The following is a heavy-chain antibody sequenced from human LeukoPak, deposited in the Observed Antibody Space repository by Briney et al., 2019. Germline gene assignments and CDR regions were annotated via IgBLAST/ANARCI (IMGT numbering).Heavy chain of an antibody. D-gene: IGHD3-3*01. CDR2: INPNSGGT. Sequence: EASVKVSCKASGYTFTGYYMHWVRQAPGQGLEWMGWINPNSGGTNYAQKFQGRVTMTRDTSISTAYMELSRLRSDDTAVYYCARDPLLYDFWSGYHDYWGQGTLVTVSS. V-gene: IGHV1-2*02. CDR3: ARDPLLYDFWSGYHDY. J-gene: IGHJ4*02. CDR1: GYTFTGYY.